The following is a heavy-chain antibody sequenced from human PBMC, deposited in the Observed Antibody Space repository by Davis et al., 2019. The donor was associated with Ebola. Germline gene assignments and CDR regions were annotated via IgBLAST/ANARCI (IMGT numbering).Heavy chain of an antibody. CDR1: GGSISSGGYY. D-gene: IGHD3-3*01. V-gene: IGHV4-31*03. J-gene: IGHJ4*02. CDR2: IYYSGST. Sequence: PSETLSLTCTVSGGSISSGGYYWSWIRQHPGKGLEWIGYIYYSGSTYYNPSLKSRVTISGDTSKNQFSLKLESVTAADTSVYYCARLQALEYLAHDCWGQGISVTVSS. CDR3: ARLQALEYLAHDC.